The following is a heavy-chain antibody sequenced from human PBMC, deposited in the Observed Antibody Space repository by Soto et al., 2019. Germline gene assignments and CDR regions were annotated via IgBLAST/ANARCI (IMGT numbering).Heavy chain of an antibody. CDR1: GYTFTSYG. Sequence: QVQLVQSGAEVKKPGASVKVSCKASGYTFTSYGISWVRQAPGQGLEWMGWISAYNGNTNYAQKLQGRVTMTTDTSTSTAYMERRSLRSADTAVYYCASVGLYGSGSYNYYYYGMDVWGQGTTVTVSS. CDR3: ASVGLYGSGSYNYYYYGMDV. J-gene: IGHJ6*02. D-gene: IGHD3-10*01. CDR2: ISAYNGNT. V-gene: IGHV1-18*01.